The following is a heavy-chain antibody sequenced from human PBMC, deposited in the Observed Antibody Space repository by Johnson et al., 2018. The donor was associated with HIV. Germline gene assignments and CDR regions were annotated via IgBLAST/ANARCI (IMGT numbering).Heavy chain of an antibody. CDR3: AKDLRTVKAFDI. J-gene: IGHJ3*02. CDR1: GFTFSSYG. Sequence: QVQLVESGGGVVQPGGSLRLSCAASGFTFSSYGMHWVRQAPGKGLEWVAFIRYDGSNKYYADSVKGRFTISRDNSKNTLYLQMNSLRAEDTAVYHCAKDLRTVKAFDIWGQGTMVTVSS. CDR2: IRYDGSNK. D-gene: IGHD4-17*01. V-gene: IGHV3-30*02.